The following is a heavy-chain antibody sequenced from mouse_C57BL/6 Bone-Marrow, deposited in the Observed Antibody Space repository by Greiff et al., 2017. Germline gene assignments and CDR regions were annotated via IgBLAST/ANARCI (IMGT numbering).Heavy chain of an antibody. CDR2: ISPGNSDT. V-gene: IGHV1-5*01. CDR1: GYTFTSYW. D-gene: IGHD2-3*01. Sequence: VQLKQSGPVLARPGASVKMSCKTSGYTFTSYWMHWVHQRPGQGLEWIGAISPGNSDTSYNQKFKGKAKLTAVTSASTAYMELSSLTNEDSAVYYCTRAGDGYFYYAMDYWGQGTSVTVSS. CDR3: TRAGDGYFYYAMDY. J-gene: IGHJ4*01.